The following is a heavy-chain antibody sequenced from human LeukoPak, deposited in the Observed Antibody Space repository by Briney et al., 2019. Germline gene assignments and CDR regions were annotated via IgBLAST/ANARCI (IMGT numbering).Heavy chain of an antibody. CDR1: GGSFSGYY. J-gene: IGHJ4*02. Sequence: PSETLSLTCAVYGGSFSGYYWSWIRQPPGKGLEWIGEINHSGSTNYNPSLKSRVTISVDTSKTQFSLKLSSVTAADTAVYYCARGRDTDLFYDSSGYYDFDYWGQGTLVTVSS. CDR2: INHSGST. D-gene: IGHD3-22*01. CDR3: ARGRDTDLFYDSSGYYDFDY. V-gene: IGHV4-34*01.